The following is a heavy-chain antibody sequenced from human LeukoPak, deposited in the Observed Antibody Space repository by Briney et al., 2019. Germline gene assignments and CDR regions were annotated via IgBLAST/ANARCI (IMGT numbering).Heavy chain of an antibody. J-gene: IGHJ4*02. CDR2: IRYDGSNK. CDR3: VRGYAYGDLYVDY. V-gene: IGHV3-33*01. CDR1: GFTLRTYG. Sequence: GGSLRLSCAASGFTLRTYGMHWVRQAPGKGLEWVASIRYDGSNKYYADSVKGRFTISRDNAKNTVYLQMKSLRAEDTAVYYCVRGYAYGDLYVDYWGQGTLVTVSS. D-gene: IGHD3-16*01.